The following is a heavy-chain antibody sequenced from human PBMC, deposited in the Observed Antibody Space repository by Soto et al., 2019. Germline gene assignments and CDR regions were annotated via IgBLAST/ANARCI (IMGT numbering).Heavy chain of an antibody. CDR1: VFTFSSYE. CDR3: ARDRRDGSTDY. J-gene: IGHJ4*02. Sequence: PVGSLRLSCASSVFTFSSYEMNCVRHSPGKGLEWVSYISSSGSTIYYADSVKGRFTISRDNAKNSLYLQMNSLRAEDTAVYYCARDRRDGSTDYWGQGTLVTVSP. CDR2: ISSSGSTI. D-gene: IGHD5-12*01. V-gene: IGHV3-48*03.